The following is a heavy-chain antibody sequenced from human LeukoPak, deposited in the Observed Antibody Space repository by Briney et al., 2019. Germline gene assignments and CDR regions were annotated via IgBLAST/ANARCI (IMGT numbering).Heavy chain of an antibody. Sequence: GESLKISCKVSGYSVTNYWIGWVRQMPGKGLEWMGIIYPGDSDTRYSPSFQGQVTISADKSISTAYLQWSNLKASDTAMYYCARGSIMGATRNYLDYWGQGTLVTVSS. J-gene: IGHJ4*02. V-gene: IGHV5-51*01. CDR2: IYPGDSDT. D-gene: IGHD1-26*01. CDR3: ARGSIMGATRNYLDY. CDR1: GYSVTNYW.